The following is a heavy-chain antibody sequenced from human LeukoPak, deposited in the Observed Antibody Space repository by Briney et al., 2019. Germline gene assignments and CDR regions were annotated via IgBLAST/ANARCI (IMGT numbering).Heavy chain of an antibody. V-gene: IGHV1-8*01. D-gene: IGHD6-13*01. J-gene: IGHJ4*02. CDR2: MNPNSGNT. Sequence: ASVKVSCKASGYTFTSYDINWVRQATGQGLEWMGWMNPNSGNTGYAQKFQGRVTMTRNTSISTAYMELSSLRSEDTAVYYCASATGYSSSWYPCYFDYWGQGSLVTVSS. CDR3: ASATGYSSSWYPCYFDY. CDR1: GYTFTSYD.